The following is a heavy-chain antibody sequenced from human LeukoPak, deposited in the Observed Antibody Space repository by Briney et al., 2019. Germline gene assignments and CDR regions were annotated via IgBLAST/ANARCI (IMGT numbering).Heavy chain of an antibody. CDR3: ARAPGGYSSSWYDY. J-gene: IGHJ4*02. CDR2: IYYSGST. V-gene: IGHV4-39*07. D-gene: IGHD6-13*01. CDR1: GGSISSSSYY. Sequence: SETLSLTCAVSGGSISSSSYYWGSIRQPPGKGLEWIGSIYYSGSTYYNPSLKSRVTISVDTSKNQFSLKLSSVTAADTAVYYCARAPGGYSSSWYDYWGQGTLVTVSS.